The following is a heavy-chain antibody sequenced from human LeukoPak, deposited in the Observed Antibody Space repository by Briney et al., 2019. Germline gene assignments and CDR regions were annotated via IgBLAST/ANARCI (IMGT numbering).Heavy chain of an antibody. CDR3: ARRGGAAECFDY. V-gene: IGHV5-51*01. CDR2: IYPGDSDT. D-gene: IGHD6-13*01. Sequence: PGESLKISCKGSRYIFSNYWIGWVRQMPGKGLEWMGIIYPGDSDTRYSPSFEGQVTISADKSISTAYLQWSSLNASDTAMYYCARRGGAAECFDYWGQGTLVSVSS. CDR1: RYIFSNYW. J-gene: IGHJ4*02.